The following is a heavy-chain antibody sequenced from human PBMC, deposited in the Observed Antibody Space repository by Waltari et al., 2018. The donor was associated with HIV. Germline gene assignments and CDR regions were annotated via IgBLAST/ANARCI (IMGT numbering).Heavy chain of an antibody. CDR2: IIPISGTT. CDR3: ARLGRSRFLEWIPFDP. J-gene: IGHJ5*02. Sequence: QVQLVQSGAAVKKPGSSVKVSCKASGSTFSSQAISWVRQAPGQGLEWMGGIIPISGTTNYAQKFQGRVTITADESTSTANMELNSLKSEDTAVYYCARLGRSRFLEWIPFDPWGQGTLVTVSS. V-gene: IGHV1-69*12. CDR1: GSTFSSQA. D-gene: IGHD3-3*01.